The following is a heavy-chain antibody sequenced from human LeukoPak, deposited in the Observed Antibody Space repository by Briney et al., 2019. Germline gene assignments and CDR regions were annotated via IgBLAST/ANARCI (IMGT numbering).Heavy chain of an antibody. Sequence: SETLSLTCTVSDYSISSGYYWGWIRQPPGKGLEWIGNIYHSGRTYYNPSLKSRVTISVNTSKNQFSLKLSSVTAADTAVYYCARENYYDSSGYYYEEWFDPWGQGTLVTVSS. CDR1: DYSISSGYY. D-gene: IGHD3-22*01. CDR3: ARENYYDSSGYYYEEWFDP. J-gene: IGHJ5*02. V-gene: IGHV4-38-2*02. CDR2: IYHSGRT.